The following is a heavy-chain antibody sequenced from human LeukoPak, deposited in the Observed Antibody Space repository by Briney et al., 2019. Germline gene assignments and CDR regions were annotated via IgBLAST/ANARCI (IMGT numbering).Heavy chain of an antibody. D-gene: IGHD3-9*01. CDR3: ARVHDILTGYLFDY. Sequence: PSETLSLTCTVSGGSVSTYYWSWIRQPAGKGLEFIGRFFTSGTSGTTNYNPSLKSRVTMSLDTSKNQFSLKLSSVTAADTAVYYCARVHDILTGYLFDYWGQGTLVTVSS. J-gene: IGHJ4*02. CDR1: GGSVSTYY. V-gene: IGHV4-4*07. CDR2: FFTSGTSGTT.